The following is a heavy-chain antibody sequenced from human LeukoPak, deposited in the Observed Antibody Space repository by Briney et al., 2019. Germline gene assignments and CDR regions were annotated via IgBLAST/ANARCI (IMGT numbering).Heavy chain of an antibody. CDR2: IYYSGST. CDR1: GGSISSSSYY. D-gene: IGHD3-10*01. Sequence: SETLSLTCTVSGGSISSSSYYWGWIRQPPGKGLEWIGSIYYSGSTYYNPSLKSRVTISVDTSKNQFSLKLSSVTAADTAVYYCARALVRASNWFDPWGQGTLVTVSS. J-gene: IGHJ5*02. CDR3: ARALVRASNWFDP. V-gene: IGHV4-39*01.